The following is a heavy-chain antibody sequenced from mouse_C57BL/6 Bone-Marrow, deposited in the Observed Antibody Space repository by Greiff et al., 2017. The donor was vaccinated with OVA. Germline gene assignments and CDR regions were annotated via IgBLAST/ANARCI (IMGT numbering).Heavy chain of an antibody. CDR3: ARRTHSSFDY. J-gene: IGHJ2*01. D-gene: IGHD6-1*01. CDR2: ISYSGST. V-gene: IGHV3-1*01. CDR1: GYSITSGYD. Sequence: EVKLMESGPGMVKPSQSLSLTCTVTGYSITSGYDWHWIRHFPGNQLEWMGYISYSGSTNYNPSLKSRIPITHDTSKNHFFLKLNSVTTEDTATYYCARRTHSSFDYWGQGTPLTVSS.